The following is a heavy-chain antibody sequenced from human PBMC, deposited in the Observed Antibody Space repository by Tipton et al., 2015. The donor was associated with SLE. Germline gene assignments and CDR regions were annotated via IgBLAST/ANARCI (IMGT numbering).Heavy chain of an antibody. V-gene: IGHV3-21*01. CDR1: GFIFNMYS. Sequence: SLRLSCSASGFIFNMYSMNWIRQAPGKGLEWVPGISDSSSYTYYADSVKGRFTVSRDNGKNSLYLQMDSLTPDDTAIYYCARDPVWHDFWSGRDGSPDVWGQGTLVTVSS. D-gene: IGHD3-3*01. CDR2: ISDSSSYT. CDR3: ARDPVWHDFWSGRDGSPDV. J-gene: IGHJ3*01.